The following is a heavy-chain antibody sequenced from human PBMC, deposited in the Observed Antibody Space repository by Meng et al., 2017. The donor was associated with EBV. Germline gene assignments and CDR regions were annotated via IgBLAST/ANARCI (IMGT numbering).Heavy chain of an antibody. D-gene: IGHD1-1*01. CDR2: INTYSGKA. V-gene: IGHV7-4-1*02. CDR3: ARGVEENGSHYPFDS. CDR1: GYTCRNYG. J-gene: IGHJ4*02. Sequence: QVQLLQPGFNRNMPEASVKVSCKAFGYTCRNYGINWRRQVPGQGLEWMGWINTYSGKATFAQGFTGRFVFSLDTPVTTAHLQISGLKTEDSAVYYCARGVEENGSHYPFDSWGQGTLVTVSS.